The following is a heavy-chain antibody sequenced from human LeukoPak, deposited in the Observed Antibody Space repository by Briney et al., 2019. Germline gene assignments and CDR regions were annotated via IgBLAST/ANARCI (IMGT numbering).Heavy chain of an antibody. J-gene: IGHJ6*03. CDR3: ARDKEHYYYYYMDV. CDR1: GFTFSSYS. Sequence: GGSLRLSCAASGFTFSSYSMNWVRQAPGKGLEWVSSISSSSSYIYYADSVKGRFTISRDNAKNSLYLQMNSLRAEDTAVYYCARDKEHYYYYYMDVWGKGTTVTVSS. V-gene: IGHV3-21*01. D-gene: IGHD1-1*01. CDR2: ISSSSSYI.